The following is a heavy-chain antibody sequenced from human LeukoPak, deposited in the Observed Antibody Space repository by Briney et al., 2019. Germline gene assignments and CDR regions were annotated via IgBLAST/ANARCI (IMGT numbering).Heavy chain of an antibody. CDR1: GGTFSSYA. Sequence: ASVKVSCKASGGTFSSYAISWVRQAPGQGLEWMGRIIPNFGTANYAQKFQGRVTITTDESTSTAYMELSSLRSEDTAVYYCARDSYDSSGYLLYYFDYWGQGTLVTVSS. CDR3: ARDSYDSSGYLLYYFDY. J-gene: IGHJ4*02. CDR2: IIPNFGTA. D-gene: IGHD3-22*01. V-gene: IGHV1-69*05.